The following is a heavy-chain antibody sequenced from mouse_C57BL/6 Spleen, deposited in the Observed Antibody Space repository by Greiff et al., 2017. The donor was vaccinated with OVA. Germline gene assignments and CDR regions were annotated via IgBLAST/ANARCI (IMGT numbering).Heavy chain of an antibody. CDR3: TSRYDGSSSWYFDV. Sequence: QVQLQQSGAELVRPGASVTLSCKASGYTFTDYEMHWVKQTPVHGLEWIGAIDPETGGTAYNQKFKGKAILTADKSSSTAYMELRSLTSEDSAVYYCTSRYDGSSSWYFDVWGTGTTVTVSS. J-gene: IGHJ1*03. CDR1: GYTFTDYE. CDR2: IDPETGGT. D-gene: IGHD1-1*01. V-gene: IGHV1-15*01.